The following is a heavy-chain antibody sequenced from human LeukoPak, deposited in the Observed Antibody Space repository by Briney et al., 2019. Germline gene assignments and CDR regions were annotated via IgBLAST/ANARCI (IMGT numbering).Heavy chain of an antibody. CDR2: ISSSSSYT. J-gene: IGHJ5*02. Sequence: AGALRLSCAASGFTLSDYYMSWIRQAPGKGLEWVSYISSSSSYTNYADSVKGRFTISRDNAKNSLYLQTNSLRAEDTAVYYCAGSPGIAAAGAYSWFDPWGQGTLVTVSS. D-gene: IGHD6-13*01. CDR3: AGSPGIAAAGAYSWFDP. V-gene: IGHV3-11*06. CDR1: GFTLSDYY.